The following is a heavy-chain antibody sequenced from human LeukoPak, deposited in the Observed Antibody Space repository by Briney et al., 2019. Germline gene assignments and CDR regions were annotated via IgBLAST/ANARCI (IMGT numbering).Heavy chain of an antibody. Sequence: SETLSLTCAVYGGSFSGYYWSWIRQPPGKGLECIGYIYYSGSTNYNPSLKSRVTISVDTAKNQFSLKLSSVTAADTAVYYCARTYYYGSGNYYEDYWGQGTLVTVSS. CDR2: IYYSGST. J-gene: IGHJ4*02. CDR3: ARTYYYGSGNYYEDY. V-gene: IGHV4-59*01. D-gene: IGHD3-10*01. CDR1: GGSFSGYY.